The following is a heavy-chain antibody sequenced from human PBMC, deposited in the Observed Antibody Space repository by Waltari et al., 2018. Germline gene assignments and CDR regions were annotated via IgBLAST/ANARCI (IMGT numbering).Heavy chain of an antibody. CDR1: GGTFSSYA. Sequence: QVQLVQSGAEVKKPESSVKVSCKASGGTFSSYAISWVRRASGIGCEWMGGIIPSFVTANSAQKVQGRVTITADKSTSTAYLELSSLRSEDTAVYYWASRDGYNKYYFDYWGQGTLVTVSS. J-gene: IGHJ4*02. CDR2: IIPSFVTA. V-gene: IGHV1-69*14. D-gene: IGHD5-12*01. CDR3: ASRDGYNKYYFDY.